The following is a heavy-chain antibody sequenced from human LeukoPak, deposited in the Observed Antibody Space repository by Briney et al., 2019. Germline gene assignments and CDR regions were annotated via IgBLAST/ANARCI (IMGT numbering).Heavy chain of an antibody. CDR1: GFTFNDYY. D-gene: IGHD3-16*01. CDR2: ISSSGSTI. V-gene: IGHV3-11*01. J-gene: IGHJ4*02. Sequence: PGGSLRHSCAASGFTFNDYYMSWIRQAPGKGLEWVSYISSSGSTIYYADSVKGRSTISRDNAKNSLYLQMNSLRAEDTAVYYCARVNGLRSYFDYWGQGTLVTVSS. CDR3: ARVNGLRSYFDY.